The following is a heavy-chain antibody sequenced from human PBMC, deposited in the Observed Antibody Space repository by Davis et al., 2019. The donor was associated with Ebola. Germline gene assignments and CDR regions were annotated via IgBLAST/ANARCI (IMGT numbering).Heavy chain of an antibody. CDR2: ISGSGGST. CDR3: ARWDRNFLAAGSPHSDD. Sequence: PGGSLRLSCAASGFTFSNYAMSWVRQAPGKGLEWVSVISGSGGSTYYADPLKGRFPISTDNSKNTLYLQMNSLRAEDTAVYYCARWDRNFLAAGSPHSDDWGQGTLVTVSS. J-gene: IGHJ4*02. V-gene: IGHV3-23*01. CDR1: GFTFSNYA. D-gene: IGHD6-13*01.